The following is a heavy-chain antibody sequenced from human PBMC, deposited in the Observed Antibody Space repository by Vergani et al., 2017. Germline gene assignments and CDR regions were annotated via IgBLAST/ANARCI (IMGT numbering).Heavy chain of an antibody. D-gene: IGHD6-19*01. V-gene: IGHV1-2*02. CDR1: GYTFTSYG. J-gene: IGHJ5*02. CDR2: INPNSGGT. Sequence: QVQLVQSGAEVKKPGASVKVSCKASGYTFTSYGISWVRQAPGQGLEWMGWINPNSGGTNYAQKFQGRVTMTRDTSISTAYMELSRLRSDDTAVYYCARGTETSGWYGDWFDPWGQGTLVTVSS. CDR3: ARGTETSGWYGDWFDP.